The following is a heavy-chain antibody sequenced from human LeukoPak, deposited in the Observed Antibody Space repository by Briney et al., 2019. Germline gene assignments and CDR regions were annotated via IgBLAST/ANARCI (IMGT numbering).Heavy chain of an antibody. J-gene: IGHJ4*02. D-gene: IGHD5-18*01. CDR2: IYHSGST. CDR1: GGSISSGGYS. CDR3: ARYRKGAYSYDY. Sequence: SETLSPTCAVSGGSISSGGYSWSWIRQPPGKGLEWIGYIYHSGSTYYNPSLKSRVTISVDRSKNQFSLKLSSVTAADTAVYYCARYRKGAYSYDYWGQGTLVTVSS. V-gene: IGHV4-30-2*01.